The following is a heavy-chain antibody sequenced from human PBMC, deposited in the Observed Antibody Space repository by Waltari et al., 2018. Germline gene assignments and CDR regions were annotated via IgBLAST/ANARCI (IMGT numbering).Heavy chain of an antibody. V-gene: IGHV1-3*01. D-gene: IGHD6-19*01. CDR2: INAGNGNT. Sequence: QVQLVQSGAEVKKPGASVKVSCKASGYTFTSYAMHWVRQPPGQRLERMGWINAGNGNTKYSQKFQGRVTITRDTSASTAYMELSSLRSEDTAVYYCARDKLGAVAGSPPPYYYYGMVVWGQGTTVTVSS. CDR3: ARDKLGAVAGSPPPYYYYGMVV. J-gene: IGHJ6*02. CDR1: GYTFTSYA.